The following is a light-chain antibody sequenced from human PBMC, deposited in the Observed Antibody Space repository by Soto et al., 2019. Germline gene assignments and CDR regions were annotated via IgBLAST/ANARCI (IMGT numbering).Light chain of an antibody. CDR3: QQYGSSRIT. J-gene: IGKJ5*01. CDR1: QSVSSSY. Sequence: EIVLTQSPGTLSLSPGERATLSCRASQSVSSSYLAWYQQKPGQAPRLLIYGASSRATDIPDRFSGGGSGTNFTLTISRLEPEDFAVYYCQQYGSSRITFGQGTRLEIK. CDR2: GAS. V-gene: IGKV3-20*01.